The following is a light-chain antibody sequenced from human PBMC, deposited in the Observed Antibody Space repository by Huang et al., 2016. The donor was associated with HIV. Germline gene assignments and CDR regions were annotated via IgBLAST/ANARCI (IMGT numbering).Light chain of an antibody. J-gene: IGKJ1*01. CDR1: QTVNSN. CDR3: QRYNNWLA. Sequence: EIVMTQSPATLSVSPGERATLSCRASQTVNSNLAWYQHKPGQAPRLLIYGASTRATGVPARCSGSGSVRKFTLTISSLQYEDFAVYYCQRYNNWLAFGQGTKVEIK. CDR2: GAS. V-gene: IGKV3-15*01.